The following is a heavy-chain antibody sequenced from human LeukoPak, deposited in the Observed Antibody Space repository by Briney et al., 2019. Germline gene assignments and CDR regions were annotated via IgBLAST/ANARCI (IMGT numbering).Heavy chain of an antibody. V-gene: IGHV4-34*01. CDR1: GGSFSGYY. CDR2: INHSGST. D-gene: IGHD6-13*01. Sequence: SETLSLTCAVYGGSFSGYYWSWIRQPPGKGLEWIGEINHSGSTNYNPSLKSRVTISVDTSKNQFSLKLSSVTAADTAVYYCARRDGSWSQYYFDYWGQGTLVTVSS. CDR3: ARRDGSWSQYYFDY. J-gene: IGHJ4*02.